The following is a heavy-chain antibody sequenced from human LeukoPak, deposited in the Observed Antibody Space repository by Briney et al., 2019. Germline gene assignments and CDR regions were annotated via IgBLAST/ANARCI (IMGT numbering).Heavy chain of an antibody. D-gene: IGHD2-15*01. J-gene: IGHJ3*02. CDR1: GGSINNYY. CDR3: ARGRYCSADICSGGDAFDI. CDR2: IYTRGST. V-gene: IGHV4-4*07. Sequence: SSETLSLTCPVSGGSINNYYWSWIRQPAGKGLEWIGGIYTRGSTNYNPSLKSRVTMSVDTSKNQFSLKLSSVTAADTAVYYCARGRYCSADICSGGDAFDIWGQGTMVSVSS.